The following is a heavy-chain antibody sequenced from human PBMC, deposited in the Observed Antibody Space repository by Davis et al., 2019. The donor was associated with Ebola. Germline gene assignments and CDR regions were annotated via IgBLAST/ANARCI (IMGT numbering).Heavy chain of an antibody. Sequence: SETLSLTCTVSGGSISSSSYYWGWIRQPPGKGLEWIGRIYYSGSTYYNPSLKSRVTISVDTSKNQFSLKLSSVTAADTAVYYCARAIVVAPFDPWGQGTLVTVSS. CDR2: IYYSGST. V-gene: IGHV4-39*07. CDR3: ARAIVVAPFDP. CDR1: GGSISSSSYY. J-gene: IGHJ5*02. D-gene: IGHD2-2*01.